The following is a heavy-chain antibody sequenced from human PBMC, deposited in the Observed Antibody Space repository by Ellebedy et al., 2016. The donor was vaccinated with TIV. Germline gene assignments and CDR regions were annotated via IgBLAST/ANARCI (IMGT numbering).Heavy chain of an antibody. V-gene: IGHV3-11*04. D-gene: IGHD1-26*01. J-gene: IGHJ4*02. Sequence: GESLKISCAASGFTFSGYYMSWFRQAPGKGPEWVSYISYSGDLMYYADSVKGRFTISRDNAKNSLYLQMNSLRAEDTAVYYCAKGGGSYYSYWGQGTLVTVSS. CDR2: ISYSGDLM. CDR1: GFTFSGYY. CDR3: AKGGGSYYSY.